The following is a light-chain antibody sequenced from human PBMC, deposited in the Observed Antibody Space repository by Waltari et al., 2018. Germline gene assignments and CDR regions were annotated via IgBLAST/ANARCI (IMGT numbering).Light chain of an antibody. V-gene: IGKV2-28*01. J-gene: IGKJ2*01. CDR1: QNLLHSNGHTY. Sequence: DIVMTQSPLSLSVTPGEPASISCRSSQNLLHSNGHTYLDWYLQKPGQSPHLLIYLGSKRASGVPGRFSGSGSGTDFTLKISRVEADDVGVYYCMQALQTPYTFGQGTKLEIK. CDR3: MQALQTPYT. CDR2: LGS.